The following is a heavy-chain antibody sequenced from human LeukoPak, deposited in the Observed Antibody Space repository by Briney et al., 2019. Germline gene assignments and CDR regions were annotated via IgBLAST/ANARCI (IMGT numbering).Heavy chain of an antibody. V-gene: IGHV1-2*02. J-gene: IGHJ4*02. CDR2: INPNSGGT. CDR1: GYTFTGYY. D-gene: IGHD3-22*01. Sequence: GASVKVSCKASGYTFTGYYMHWVRQAPGQGLEWMGWINPNSGGTNYAQKFQGRVTMTRDTSISTAYMELSRLRSDDTAVYYCARDSYYYDSSSTPGYWGQGTLVTVSS. CDR3: ARDSYYYDSSSTPGY.